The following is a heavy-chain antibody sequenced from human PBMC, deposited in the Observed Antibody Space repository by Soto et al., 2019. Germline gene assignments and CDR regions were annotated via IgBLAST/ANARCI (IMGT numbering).Heavy chain of an antibody. CDR1: GFSLTTNGMT. V-gene: IGHV2-5*01. CDR2: AY. J-gene: IGHJ4*02. CDR3: TLRHGSSMGPIY. D-gene: IGHD3-10*01. Sequence: GSGPTLVNPTQTLTLTCTVSGFSLTTNGMTLGWIRQPPGKAPEWLALAYQYSPSLQSRLTFTKDTSKNQVVLTMTNVDPGDTATYYCTLRHGSSMGPIYWGQGIQVTVSS.